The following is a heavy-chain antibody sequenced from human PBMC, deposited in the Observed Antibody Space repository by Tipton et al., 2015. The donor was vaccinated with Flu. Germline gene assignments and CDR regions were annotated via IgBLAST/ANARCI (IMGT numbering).Heavy chain of an antibody. CDR3: ARARAPYYYYAMDV. CDR2: IYSRGST. Sequence: TLSLTCTVSDDSITFYYWSWVRQPPGKGLEWIGYIYSRGSTNYNPSLRGRVTISVDTSKNQLSLRLSSVTAADTAVYYCARARAPYYYYAMDVWGQGTTVTVSS. V-gene: IGHV4-59*01. D-gene: IGHD3-10*01. CDR1: DDSITFYY. J-gene: IGHJ6*02.